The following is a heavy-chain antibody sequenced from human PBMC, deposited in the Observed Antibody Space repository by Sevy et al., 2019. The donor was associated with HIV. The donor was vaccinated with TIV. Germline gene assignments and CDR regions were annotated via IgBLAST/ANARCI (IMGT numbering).Heavy chain of an antibody. CDR1: GFTFGDYC. J-gene: IGHJ4*02. CDR2: LKSKAHGGTL. V-gene: IGHV3-49*04. CDR3: TRGKGAQSIFDY. Sequence: GGSLRLSCTVSGFTFGDYCMSWVRQAPGKGLEWVAFLKSKAHGGTLDNAASVKGRFTISRDNSKNIAHLQMNDLRTEDTAIYYCTRGKGAQSIFDYWGQGALVTVSS. D-gene: IGHD3-16*01.